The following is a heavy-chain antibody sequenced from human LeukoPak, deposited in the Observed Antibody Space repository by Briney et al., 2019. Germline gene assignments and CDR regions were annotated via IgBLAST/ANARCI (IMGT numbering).Heavy chain of an antibody. Sequence: PSETLSLTCTVSGGSISSYCWSWIRQPPGKGLEWIGEINHSGSTNYNPSLKSRVTISVDTSKNQFSLKLSSVTAADTAVYYCARTTMVRGTYYMDVWGKGTTVTVSS. CDR2: INHSGST. J-gene: IGHJ6*03. CDR3: ARTTMVRGTYYMDV. D-gene: IGHD3-10*01. CDR1: GGSISSYC. V-gene: IGHV4-34*01.